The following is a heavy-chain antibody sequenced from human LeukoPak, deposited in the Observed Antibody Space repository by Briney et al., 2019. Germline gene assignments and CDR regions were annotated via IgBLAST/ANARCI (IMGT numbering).Heavy chain of an antibody. V-gene: IGHV1-2*06. CDR1: GYTFTDCY. CDR3: ARLFDAFDI. Sequence: ASVKVSCKASGYTFTDCYIHWVRQDPGQGLEWMGRLNPKSGGTNYAQNFQGRVTMTRDTSISTAYMEVSRLTSDDTAVYYCARLFDAFDIWGQGTMVTVSS. CDR2: LNPKSGGT. D-gene: IGHD2-21*01. J-gene: IGHJ3*02.